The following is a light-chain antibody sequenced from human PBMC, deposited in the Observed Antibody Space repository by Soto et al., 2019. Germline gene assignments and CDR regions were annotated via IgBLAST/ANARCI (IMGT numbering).Light chain of an antibody. CDR3: QQYNSYPYT. V-gene: IGKV1-5*03. J-gene: IGKJ2*01. Sequence: DIQMTQSPSTLSASVGDRVTITCRASQSISYWLAWYQQKPGKAPNLLIYKASSLESGLPSRFSGSGSGTEFTLTISSLQPDDFATYYCQQYNSYPYTFGQGTKLEIK. CDR2: KAS. CDR1: QSISYW.